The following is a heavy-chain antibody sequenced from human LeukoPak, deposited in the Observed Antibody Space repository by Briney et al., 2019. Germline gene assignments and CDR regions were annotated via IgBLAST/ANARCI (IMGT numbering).Heavy chain of an antibody. V-gene: IGHV4-39*07. CDR1: GGSISSSSYY. CDR3: ARAPAAYCSRTSCPTPHMDV. CDR2: IYYSGST. J-gene: IGHJ6*03. D-gene: IGHD2-2*01. Sequence: SETLSLTCTVSGGSISSSSYYWGWIRQPPGKGLEWIQSIYYSGSTYYNPSLKSRVTMSVDTSKNQFSLKLSSVTAADTAVYYCARAPAAYCSRTSCPTPHMDVWGKGTTVSVSS.